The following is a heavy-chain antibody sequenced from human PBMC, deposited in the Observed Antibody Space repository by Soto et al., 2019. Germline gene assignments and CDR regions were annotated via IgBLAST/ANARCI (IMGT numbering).Heavy chain of an antibody. CDR2: IIPLFTIA. Sequence: QVQLVQSGAEVKKPGSSVKVSCKTSGGTFSTYGISWVRQAPGQGLEWMGGIIPLFTIATYAQKFQGRVPITADESTNTAYMELSSLRSEDTAVYYCAKYRKYSGYDSGAYFDYWGQGTLVTVSS. D-gene: IGHD5-12*01. CDR3: AKYRKYSGYDSGAYFDY. J-gene: IGHJ4*02. V-gene: IGHV1-69*12. CDR1: GGTFSTYG.